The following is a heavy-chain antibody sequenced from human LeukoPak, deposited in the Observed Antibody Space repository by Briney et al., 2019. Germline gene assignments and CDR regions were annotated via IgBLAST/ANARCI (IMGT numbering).Heavy chain of an antibody. Sequence: PGGSLRLSCAASGFTFSSYAMSWVRQAPGKGLEWVSAISGSGGSTYYADSVKGRFTISRDNSKNTLYLQMNSLRAEDTAVYYCANMGVLRYFDWLPLGYWGQGTLVTVSS. J-gene: IGHJ4*02. V-gene: IGHV3-23*01. CDR1: GFTFSSYA. D-gene: IGHD3-9*01. CDR3: ANMGVLRYFDWLPLGY. CDR2: ISGSGGST.